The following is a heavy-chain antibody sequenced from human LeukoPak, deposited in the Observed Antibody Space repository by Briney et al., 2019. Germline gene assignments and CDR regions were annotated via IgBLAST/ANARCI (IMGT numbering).Heavy chain of an antibody. V-gene: IGHV1-18*01. D-gene: IGHD3-10*01. J-gene: IGHJ5*02. CDR2: ISAYNGNT. Sequence: ASVKVSCKASGYTFTSYGISWVRQAPGQGLEWMGWISAYNGNTNYAQKLQGRVTMTTDTSTSTAYMELRSLRSDDTAVYYCARVYDYRSVLGHYNWFAPWGQGTLVTVSS. CDR1: GYTFTSYG. CDR3: ARVYDYRSVLGHYNWFAP.